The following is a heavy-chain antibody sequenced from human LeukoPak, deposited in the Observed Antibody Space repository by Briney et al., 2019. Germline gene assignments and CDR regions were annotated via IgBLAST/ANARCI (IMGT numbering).Heavy chain of an antibody. Sequence: ASVKVSCKASGYSFTTYSISWVRQAPGQGLEWMGWISTYNGNTNYAQELQGRVTMTTDTSTSTAYMELRSLRSDDTAVYYCARSRELTYYYMGVWGKGTTVTVSS. V-gene: IGHV1-18*01. D-gene: IGHD1-26*01. CDR1: GYSFTTYS. J-gene: IGHJ6*03. CDR3: ARSRELTYYYMGV. CDR2: ISTYNGNT.